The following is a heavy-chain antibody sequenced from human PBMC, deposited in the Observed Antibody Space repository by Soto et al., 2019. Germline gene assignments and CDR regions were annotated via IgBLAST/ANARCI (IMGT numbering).Heavy chain of an antibody. V-gene: IGHV4-59*08. J-gene: IGHJ4*02. CDR3: ARPGRDWGSLVY. CDR2: IYYGGST. D-gene: IGHD7-27*01. Sequence: WTWIRQPPGKGLEWIAFIYYGGSTNYNPSLKSRVTISVDTSKNRFSLNLNSVTAADTAVYYCARPGRDWGSLVYWGQGTRVTVSS.